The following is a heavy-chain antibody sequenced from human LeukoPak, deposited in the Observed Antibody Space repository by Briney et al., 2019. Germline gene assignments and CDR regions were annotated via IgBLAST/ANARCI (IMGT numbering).Heavy chain of an antibody. CDR3: ARDLRLVGDYYFDY. V-gene: IGHV1-69*13. CDR1: GGTFSSYA. Sequence: ASVKVSCRASGGTFSSYAISWVRQAPGQGLEWMGGIIPIFGTANYAQKFQGRVTITADESTSTAYMELSSLRSEDTAVYYCARDLRLVGDYYFDYWGQGTLVTVSS. CDR2: IIPIFGTA. J-gene: IGHJ4*02. D-gene: IGHD6-19*01.